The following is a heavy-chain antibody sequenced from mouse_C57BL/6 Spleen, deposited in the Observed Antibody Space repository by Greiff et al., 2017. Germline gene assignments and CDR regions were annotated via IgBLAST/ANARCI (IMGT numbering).Heavy chain of an antibody. CDR3: TRGGSNYDYFDY. D-gene: IGHD2-5*01. V-gene: IGHV5-9-1*02. Sequence: EVKLVESGEGLVKPGGSLKLSCAASGFTFSSYAMSWVRQTPEKRLEWVAYISSGGDYIYYADTVKGRFTISRDNARNTLYLQMSSLKSEDTAMYYCTRGGSNYDYFDYWGQGTTLTVSS. CDR2: ISSGGDYI. J-gene: IGHJ2*01. CDR1: GFTFSSYA.